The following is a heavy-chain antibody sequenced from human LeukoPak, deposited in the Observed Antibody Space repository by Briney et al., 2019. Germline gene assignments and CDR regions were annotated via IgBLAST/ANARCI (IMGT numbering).Heavy chain of an antibody. CDR2: IIPIFGTA. CDR3: ARASTSCYACGAFDI. Sequence: ASVKVSCKASGGTFSSYAISWVGQAPGQGLEWMGGIIPIFGTANYAQKFQGRVTITADESTSTAYMELSSLRSEDTAVYYCARASTSCYACGAFDIWGQGTMVTVSS. V-gene: IGHV1-69*13. CDR1: GGTFSSYA. D-gene: IGHD2-2*01. J-gene: IGHJ3*02.